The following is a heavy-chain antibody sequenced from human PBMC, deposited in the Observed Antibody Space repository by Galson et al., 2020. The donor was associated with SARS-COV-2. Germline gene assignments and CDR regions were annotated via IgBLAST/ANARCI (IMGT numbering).Heavy chain of an antibody. CDR1: GYSVSTTNY. CDR2: VYPSGTT. Sequence: SQTLSLTCTVSGYSVSTTNYWGWVRQPPGRGREWIGSVYPSGTTYYNPSLKSLVTITVDTSKNQFSLRLVSVTAADTALYYCARQGVNMIVLVTVPGWYFGLWGRGTLVTVSS. CDR3: ARQGVNMIVLVTVPGWYFGL. V-gene: IGHV4-38-2*02. J-gene: IGHJ2*01. D-gene: IGHD3-22*01.